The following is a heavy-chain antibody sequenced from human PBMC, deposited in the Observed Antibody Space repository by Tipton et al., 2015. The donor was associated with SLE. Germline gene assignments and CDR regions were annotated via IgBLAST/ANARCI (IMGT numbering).Heavy chain of an antibody. CDR3: ARDSVGGPFDL. V-gene: IGHV4-59*11. CDR1: RCSISNHY. J-gene: IGHJ4*02. D-gene: IGHD1-26*01. CDR2: IYYSGST. Sequence: TLSLTCTVSRCSISNHYCSWLWQPPGKGLQWLGNIYYSGSTNYNPSHKSRVTISVDASKNQFSLKLSSVTAAYTAFYYCARDSVGGPFDLWGQGTLATVSS.